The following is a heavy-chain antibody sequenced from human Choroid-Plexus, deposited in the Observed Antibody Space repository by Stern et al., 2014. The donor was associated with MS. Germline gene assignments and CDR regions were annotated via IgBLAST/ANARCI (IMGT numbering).Heavy chain of an antibody. J-gene: IGHJ5*02. D-gene: IGHD2/OR15-2a*01. CDR3: AKDRQYLTYFFDH. Sequence: QVQLVESGGGVVQPGRPLRRACVASGFTLGSCAMHWVRQAPGKGLEWGAGVSCDGSNKYYADSVKGRFTISRDNSQNTLYMQMSSLRPEDTAVYYCAKDRQYLTYFFDHWGQGSLVTVSS. CDR1: GFTLGSCA. CDR2: VSCDGSNK. V-gene: IGHV3-30*18.